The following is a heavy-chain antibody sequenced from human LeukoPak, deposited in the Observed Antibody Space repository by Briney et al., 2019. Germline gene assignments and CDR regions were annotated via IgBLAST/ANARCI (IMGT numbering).Heavy chain of an antibody. V-gene: IGHV4-59*01. Sequence: PSETLSLTCTVSGVSFRSYYWSWIRQPPGKGLEWIGYIDYSGSTNYNPSLKRRVTMSVDPSRNQFSLKLSSVSAADTAMYYCASGDPGGPNDYWGQGTLVTVSA. CDR3: ASGDPGGPNDY. CDR1: GVSFRSYY. D-gene: IGHD1-14*01. CDR2: IDYSGST. J-gene: IGHJ4*02.